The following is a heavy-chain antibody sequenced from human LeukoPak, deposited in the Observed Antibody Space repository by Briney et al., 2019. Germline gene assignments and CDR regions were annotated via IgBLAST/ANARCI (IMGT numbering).Heavy chain of an antibody. Sequence: SETLSLTCAVSGVAISRGGYAWNWIRQPPGKGLEWIAYIYHSGTTYYNPSLKSRATISVDTSKNQFSLKLSSVTAADTAVYYCARGTGDAYYYGSYYYYYYYMDVWGKGTTVTISS. J-gene: IGHJ6*03. CDR2: IYHSGTT. V-gene: IGHV4-30-4*07. CDR3: ARGTGDAYYYGSYYYYYYYMDV. CDR1: GVAISRGGYA. D-gene: IGHD3-10*01.